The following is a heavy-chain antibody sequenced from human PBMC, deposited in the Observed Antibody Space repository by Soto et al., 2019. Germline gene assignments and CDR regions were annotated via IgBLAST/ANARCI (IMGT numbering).Heavy chain of an antibody. Sequence: PGGSLRLSCAASGFTFTRYSMNWVRQAPGKGLEWVSSISSTTNYIYYGDSMKGRFTISRDNAKNSLYLEMNSLRAEDTALYYCAREYEDLTSNFDYWGQGTLVTVSS. V-gene: IGHV3-21*06. J-gene: IGHJ4*02. CDR1: GFTFTRYS. CDR2: ISSTTNYI. D-gene: IGHD3-3*01. CDR3: AREYEDLTSNFDY.